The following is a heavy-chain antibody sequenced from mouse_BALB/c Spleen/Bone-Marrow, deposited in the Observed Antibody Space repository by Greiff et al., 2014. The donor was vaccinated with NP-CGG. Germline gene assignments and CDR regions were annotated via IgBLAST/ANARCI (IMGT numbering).Heavy chain of an antibody. Sequence: VQLKQSGPELVKPGASVKISCKASGYSFTGYFMNWVMQSHGKSLEWIGRINPYNGDTFYNQKFQGKATLTVDKSSSTAHMELRSLASEDSAVYYCARSGYYGSSYFDYWGQGTTLTVSS. V-gene: IGHV1-20*02. J-gene: IGHJ2*01. D-gene: IGHD1-1*01. CDR2: INPYNGDT. CDR3: ARSGYYGSSYFDY. CDR1: GYSFTGYF.